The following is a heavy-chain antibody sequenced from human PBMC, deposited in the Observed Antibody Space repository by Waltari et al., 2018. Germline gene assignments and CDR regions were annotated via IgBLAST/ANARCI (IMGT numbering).Heavy chain of an antibody. J-gene: IGHJ4*02. CDR2: IKEDGSDK. V-gene: IGHV3-7*01. D-gene: IGHD3-22*01. Sequence: EVKLVESGGALVHPGGALRLSFAASGFAFLTYWIVWVRQAPGKGPEWVASIKEDGSDKNFAESVEGRFTISRDNARKTVFLELRSLRVEDTALYYCVTNPRSRSGYYGTFDSWGLGTRVTVSS. CDR1: GFAFLTYW. CDR3: VTNPRSRSGYYGTFDS.